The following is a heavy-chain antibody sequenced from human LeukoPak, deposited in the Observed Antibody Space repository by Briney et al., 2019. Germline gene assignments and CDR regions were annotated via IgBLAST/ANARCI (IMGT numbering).Heavy chain of an antibody. CDR2: IRYDGSNK. CDR3: AKDIAAGTDWFDP. CDR1: GSTFSSYG. J-gene: IGHJ5*02. V-gene: IGHV3-30*02. D-gene: IGHD6-13*01. Sequence: GGSLRLSCAASGSTFSSYGMHWVRQAPGKGLEWVAFIRYDGSNKYYADSVKGRFTISRDNSKNTLYLQMNSLRAEDTAVYYCAKDIAAGTDWFDPWGQGTLVTVSS.